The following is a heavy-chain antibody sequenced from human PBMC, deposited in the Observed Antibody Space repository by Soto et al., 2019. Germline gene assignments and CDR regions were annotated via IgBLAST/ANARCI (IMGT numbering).Heavy chain of an antibody. Sequence: EVQLLESGGGLVQPGGSLRLSCAASGFTFSSYAMSWVRQAPGKGLEWVSAISGSGGSTYYADSVKGRFTISRDNSKNTLYLQMNSLRAEDTAVYYCAKGASGTMGSLHRRWYFDYWGQGTLVTVSS. V-gene: IGHV3-23*01. CDR1: GFTFSSYA. CDR3: AKGASGTMGSLHRRWYFDY. D-gene: IGHD1-26*01. J-gene: IGHJ4*02. CDR2: ISGSGGST.